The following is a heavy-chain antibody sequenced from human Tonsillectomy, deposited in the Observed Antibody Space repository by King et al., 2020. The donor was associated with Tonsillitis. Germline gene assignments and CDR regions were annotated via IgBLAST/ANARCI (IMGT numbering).Heavy chain of an antibody. CDR3: ARDPTEGHYYYYYMDV. J-gene: IGHJ6*03. CDR2: IWYDGSNK. V-gene: IGHV3-33*08. D-gene: IGHD4-11*01. Sequence: VQLVESGGGVVQPGRSLRLSCAASGFTFSSYGMHWVRQAPGKGLEWVAVIWYDGSNKYYADSVKGRFTISRENSKNTLYLQMNSLRAEDTAVYYCARDPTEGHYYYYYMDVWGKGTTVTVSS. CDR1: GFTFSSYG.